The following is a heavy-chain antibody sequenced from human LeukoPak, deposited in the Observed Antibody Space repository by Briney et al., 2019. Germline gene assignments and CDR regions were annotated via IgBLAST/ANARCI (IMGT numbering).Heavy chain of an antibody. Sequence: GGSLRLSCAASGFIFSRFWMSWVRQAPGKGLEWVANIKEDGSEKYYAGSLKGRFPISRENARNSLYLQMNSLRAEDTAVYYCVRESSGYYYEDAFDIWGQGTMVTVSS. CDR2: IKEDGSEK. J-gene: IGHJ3*02. CDR3: VRESSGYYYEDAFDI. V-gene: IGHV3-7*01. CDR1: GFIFSRFW. D-gene: IGHD5-12*01.